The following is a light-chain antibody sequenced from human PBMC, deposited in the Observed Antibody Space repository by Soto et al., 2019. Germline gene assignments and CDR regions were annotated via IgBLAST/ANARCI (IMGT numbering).Light chain of an antibody. V-gene: IGLV2-14*01. CDR1: SSDVGGYNY. CDR3: SSYTSSSTDV. J-gene: IGLJ1*01. Sequence: QSALTQPASVSGSPGQSITIPCTGTSSDVGGYNYVSWYQQHPGKAPKLMIYDVSNRPSGVSKRFSGSKSGNTASLTISGLQAEDEADYYCSSYTSSSTDVFGTGTKLTVL. CDR2: DVS.